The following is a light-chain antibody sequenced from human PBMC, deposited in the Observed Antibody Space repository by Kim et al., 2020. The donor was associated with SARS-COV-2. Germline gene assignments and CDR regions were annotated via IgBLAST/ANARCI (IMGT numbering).Light chain of an antibody. V-gene: IGLV1-40*01. CDR1: RSNIGAAYD. CDR2: GNS. CDR3: QSYNSTLNNL. J-gene: IGLJ1*01. Sequence: QFVLTQPPSVYGGPGQRVTISCTGSRSNIGAAYDVHWYQQLPGTAPKLLIYGNSNRPSGVPDRFSGSKSGTSASLAITGLHADDDAYYYCQSYNSTLNNLFGTGTKVTIL.